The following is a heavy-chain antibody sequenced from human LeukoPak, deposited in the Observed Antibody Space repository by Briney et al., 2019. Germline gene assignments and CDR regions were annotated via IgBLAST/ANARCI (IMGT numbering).Heavy chain of an antibody. J-gene: IGHJ4*02. V-gene: IGHV4-39*07. CDR3: ARDYYDSSGYYPDDY. D-gene: IGHD3-22*01. Sequence: SETLSLTCTVSGGSISSSSYYWGWIRQPPGKELEWIGSIYYSGSTYYNPSLKSRVTISVDTSKNQFSLKLSSVTAADTAVYYCARDYYDSSGYYPDDYWGQGTLVTVSS. CDR2: IYYSGST. CDR1: GGSISSSSYY.